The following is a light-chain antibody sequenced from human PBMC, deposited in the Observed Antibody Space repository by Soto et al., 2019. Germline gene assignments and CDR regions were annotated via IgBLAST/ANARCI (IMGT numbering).Light chain of an antibody. Sequence: DIVMTQSPTTLSVSPGERATLSCRASQSVSTNLAWYQQKPGQVPSLLIYGASTRASGIPARFSGSGSGTEFTLTIGSLQSEDFAVYYCQQYSSSPSFGQGTRLEI. CDR1: QSVSTN. V-gene: IGKV3-15*01. CDR2: GAS. CDR3: QQYSSSPS. J-gene: IGKJ5*01.